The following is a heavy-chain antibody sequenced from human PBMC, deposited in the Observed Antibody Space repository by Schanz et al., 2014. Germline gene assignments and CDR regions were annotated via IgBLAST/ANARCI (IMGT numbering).Heavy chain of an antibody. V-gene: IGHV3-23*01. CDR3: ARNRGSGGQNWYFDL. Sequence: EVQLLESGGGLVQPGGSLRLSCAASGFTFSSYAMGWVRQARGKGLEWVSGISWNSASIGYADSVKGRFTISRDNTKNSLFLQLNSLRADDTAVYYCARNRGSGGQNWYFDLWGRGTLVTVSS. J-gene: IGHJ2*01. D-gene: IGHD1-26*01. CDR2: ISWNSASI. CDR1: GFTFSSYA.